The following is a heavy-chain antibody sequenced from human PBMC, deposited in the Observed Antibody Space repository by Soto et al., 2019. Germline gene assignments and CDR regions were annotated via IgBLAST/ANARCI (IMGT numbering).Heavy chain of an antibody. V-gene: IGHV4-39*01. Sequence: SETLSLTCTVSGGSISSSSYYWGWIRQPPGKGLEWIGSIYYSGSTYYNPSLKSRVTISVDTSKNQFSLKLSSVTAADTAVYYCARQVWYYYDSSGYYYYFDYWGQGTLVTVSS. CDR1: GGSISSSSYY. J-gene: IGHJ4*02. CDR2: IYYSGST. D-gene: IGHD3-22*01. CDR3: ARQVWYYYDSSGYYYYFDY.